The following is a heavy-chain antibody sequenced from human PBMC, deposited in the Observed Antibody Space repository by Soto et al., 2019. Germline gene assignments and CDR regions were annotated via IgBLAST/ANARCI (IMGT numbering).Heavy chain of an antibody. J-gene: IGHJ4*02. Sequence: GASVKVSCKASGYTFTNYYLHWVRQAPGQGLEWMGIINPSGTSATYAQKFQARVTMTTDTSTSTVYMELSSLRSEDTALYYCARGDPYYSDISVQSPLGYWGQGTLVTAPQ. CDR1: GYTFTNYY. D-gene: IGHD3-22*01. V-gene: IGHV1-46*01. CDR3: ARGDPYYSDISVQSPLGY. CDR2: INPSGTSA.